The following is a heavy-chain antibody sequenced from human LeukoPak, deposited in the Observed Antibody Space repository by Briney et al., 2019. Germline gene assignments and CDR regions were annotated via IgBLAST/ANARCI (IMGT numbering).Heavy chain of an antibody. D-gene: IGHD5-12*01. Sequence: ASMKVSCKVSGYTLTELSMHWVRQAPGKGLEWMGGFDPEDGETIYAQKFQGRVTMTEDTSTDTAYMELSSLRSDDTAVYYCARESSPRWLQLDWFDPWGQGTLVTVSS. CDR2: FDPEDGET. CDR1: GYTLTELS. V-gene: IGHV1-24*01. J-gene: IGHJ5*02. CDR3: ARESSPRWLQLDWFDP.